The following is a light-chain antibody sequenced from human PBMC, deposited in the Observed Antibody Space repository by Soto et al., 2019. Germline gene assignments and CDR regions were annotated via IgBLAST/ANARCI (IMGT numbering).Light chain of an antibody. Sequence: EIVLTQSPGTLSLSPGERATLSCRASQSVSSSYLAWYQQKPGQAPRLLIYGASSRATGIPDRFSGSGSGRDFSLTISRLEPDDFAVYYYQQYGSSPPYTFGQGTKLEIK. J-gene: IGKJ2*01. CDR3: QQYGSSPPYT. CDR1: QSVSSSY. CDR2: GAS. V-gene: IGKV3-20*01.